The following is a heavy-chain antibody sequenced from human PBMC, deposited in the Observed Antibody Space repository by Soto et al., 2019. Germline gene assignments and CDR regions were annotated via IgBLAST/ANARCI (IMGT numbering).Heavy chain of an antibody. CDR3: AREEHGVTRIRFSSV. CDR2: IYYSGST. CDR1: GVSISSGDYY. Sequence: PSETLSLTCTVSGVSISSGDYYWSWIRQPPGKGLEWIGYIYYSGSTYYNPSLKSRVTISVDTSKNQFSLKLSSVTAADTAVYYCAREEHGVTRIRFSSVWGQGTLVTVSS. D-gene: IGHD4-17*01. V-gene: IGHV4-30-4*01. J-gene: IGHJ4*02.